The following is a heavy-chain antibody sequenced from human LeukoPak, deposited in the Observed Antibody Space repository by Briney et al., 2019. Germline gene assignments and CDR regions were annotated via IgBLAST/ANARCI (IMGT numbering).Heavy chain of an antibody. CDR3: ARDRYRSSTSCYLDSGAFDP. V-gene: IGHV1-69*04. D-gene: IGHD2-2*01. CDR1: GGTFSSYT. Sequence: SVKVSCKASGGTFSSYTISWVRQAPGQGLEWMGRIIPILGIANYAQKFQGRVTITADKSTSTAYMELSSLRSEDTAVYYCARDRYRSSTSCYLDSGAFDPWGQGTLVTVSS. CDR2: IIPILGIA. J-gene: IGHJ5*02.